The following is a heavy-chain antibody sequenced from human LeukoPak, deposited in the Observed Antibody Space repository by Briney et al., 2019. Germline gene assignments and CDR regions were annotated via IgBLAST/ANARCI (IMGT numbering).Heavy chain of an antibody. Sequence: PGGSLRLSCAAPGFTFSSYSMNWVRQAPGKGLEWVSSISSSSSYIYYADSVKGRFTISRDNAKNSLYLQMNSLRAEDTALYYCARTRITMIDPPVTDAFDIWGQGTMATVSS. V-gene: IGHV3-21*04. CDR3: ARTRITMIDPPVTDAFDI. D-gene: IGHD3-22*01. CDR2: ISSSSSYI. CDR1: GFTFSSYS. J-gene: IGHJ3*02.